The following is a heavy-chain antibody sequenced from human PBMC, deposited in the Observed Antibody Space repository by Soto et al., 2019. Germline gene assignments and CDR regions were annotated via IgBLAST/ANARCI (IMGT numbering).Heavy chain of an antibody. CDR1: GFTFSPYA. CDR2: ISSSGDAT. D-gene: IGHD3-3*01. J-gene: IGHJ6*02. V-gene: IGHV3-23*01. Sequence: ESGGDLIQSGGSLRLSCAASGFTFSPYAMTWVRQAPGKGLEWVSIISSSGDATYYVDSVKGRFTISRDNSRNTLNLQMNSLRAEDTAVYYCAKNGDFWSWGMDVWGQGTTVTVSS. CDR3: AKNGDFWSWGMDV.